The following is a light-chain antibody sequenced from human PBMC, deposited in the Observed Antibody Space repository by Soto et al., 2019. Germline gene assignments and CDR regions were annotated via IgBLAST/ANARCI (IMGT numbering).Light chain of an antibody. J-gene: IGKJ2*01. CDR1: QSVLYSSNNKNY. CDR3: KQYESTPPT. Sequence: DIVMTQSPDSLAVSLGERATINCKSSQSVLYSSNNKNYLAWYQQRPGQPPKLLIYWSSTRESWVPDRFSSSGSWTAFTLTITRLQAEDVAVYYCKQYESTPPTFGQGTKLEI. CDR2: WSS. V-gene: IGKV4-1*01.